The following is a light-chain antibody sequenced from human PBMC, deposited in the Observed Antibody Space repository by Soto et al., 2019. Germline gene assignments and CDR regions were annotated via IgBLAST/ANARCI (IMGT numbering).Light chain of an antibody. CDR2: KAS. J-gene: IGKJ5*01. V-gene: IGKV1-5*03. Sequence: DIQMTQSPATLAASVGDRVSLTCRASQSIDTWLAWYQQKPGKAPNLLIYKASRLESGVPSRFSGSGSGTEFTLTISSLQPEDFATYYCQQLHDYPITFGQGTRLEIK. CDR3: QQLHDYPIT. CDR1: QSIDTW.